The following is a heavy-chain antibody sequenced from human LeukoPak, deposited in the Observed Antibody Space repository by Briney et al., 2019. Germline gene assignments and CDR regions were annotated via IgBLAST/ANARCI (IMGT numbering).Heavy chain of an antibody. CDR2: IIPIFGTA. D-gene: IGHD3-9*01. CDR1: GYTFTSYG. Sequence: ASVKVSCKASGYTFTSYGISWVRQAPGQGLEWMGGIIPIFGTANYAQKFQGRVTITADESTSTAYMELSSLRSEDTAVYYCARGGYDILTGQGDYWGQGTLVTVSS. V-gene: IGHV1-69*13. CDR3: ARGGYDILTGQGDY. J-gene: IGHJ4*02.